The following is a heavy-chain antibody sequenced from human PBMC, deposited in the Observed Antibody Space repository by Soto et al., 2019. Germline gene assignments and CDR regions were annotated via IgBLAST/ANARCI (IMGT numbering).Heavy chain of an antibody. CDR2: ISAYNGNT. D-gene: IGHD1-26*01. CDR3: ARVAAVGLFDY. V-gene: IGHV1-18*01. CDR1: GYTFTSYG. Sequence: QVQLVQSGAEVKKPGASVKVSCKASGYTFTSYGISWVRQAPGQGLEWMGWISAYNGNTNYAQKPPARATMTTHPAPSTATMEVGSLGSDDTAVDDGARVAAVGLFDYWGQGTLVTVSS. J-gene: IGHJ4*02.